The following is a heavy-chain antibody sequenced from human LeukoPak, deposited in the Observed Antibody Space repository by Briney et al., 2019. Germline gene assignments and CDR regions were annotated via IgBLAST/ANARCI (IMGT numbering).Heavy chain of an antibody. D-gene: IGHD2-2*01. CDR2: ISSSSSYI. Sequence: GGSLRLSCAASGFTFSSYSMNWVRQAPGKGLEWVSSISSSSSYIYYADSVKGRFTISRDNSKDTVSLQMNSLRAEDSAIYFCVKDRPCETCMPMDAWGQRTTVTVSS. J-gene: IGHJ6*02. CDR3: VKDRPCETCMPMDA. V-gene: IGHV3-21*04. CDR1: GFTFSSYS.